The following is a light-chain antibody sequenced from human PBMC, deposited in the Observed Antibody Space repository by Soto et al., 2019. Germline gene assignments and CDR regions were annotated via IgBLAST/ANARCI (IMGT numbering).Light chain of an antibody. CDR2: AAS. J-gene: IGKJ1*01. CDR1: QGIDNY. CDR3: QQYNSYTGT. Sequence: DIQMTQSPSAMSASVGDRVTITCRASQGIDNYLAWFQQKPGKVPQRLIYAASTLQSGVPSRFSGSGSGTDFTLTISSLQPEDFATYYCQQYNSYTGTFGQGTKVDIK. V-gene: IGKV1-17*03.